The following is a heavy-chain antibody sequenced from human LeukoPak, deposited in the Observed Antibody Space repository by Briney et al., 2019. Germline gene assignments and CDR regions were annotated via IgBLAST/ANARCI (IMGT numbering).Heavy chain of an antibody. Sequence: GGSLRLSCAASGFSVSDYWMTWVRQAPGKGLEWVANIKQDGSEKTYVDSVKGRFTISRDNAKNTLYLQMNSLRVEDTAMYYCVRDGGTDWYDPWGQGTLVTVFS. D-gene: IGHD3-16*01. CDR1: GFSVSDYW. J-gene: IGHJ5*02. CDR3: VRDGGTDWYDP. CDR2: IKQDGSEK. V-gene: IGHV3-7*01.